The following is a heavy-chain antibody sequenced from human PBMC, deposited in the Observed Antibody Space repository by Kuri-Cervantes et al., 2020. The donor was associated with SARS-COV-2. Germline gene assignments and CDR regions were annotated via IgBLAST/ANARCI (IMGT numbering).Heavy chain of an antibody. CDR2: INKGNT. Sequence: ASVTVSCKASGYTFTSYGISWVRQAPGQGLQWMGWINKGNTKYAQKFQGRVTMTTDTSTRTAYMELKSLRADDTAMYYCARDWGPYYQDTNGFLLYFDYWGQGTLVTVSS. V-gene: IGHV1-18*01. CDR1: GYTFTSYG. D-gene: IGHD3-22*01. CDR3: ARDWGPYYQDTNGFLLYFDY. J-gene: IGHJ4*02.